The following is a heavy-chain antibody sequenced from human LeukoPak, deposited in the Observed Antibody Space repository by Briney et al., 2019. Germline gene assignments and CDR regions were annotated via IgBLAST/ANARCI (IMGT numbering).Heavy chain of an antibody. Sequence: TSETLSLTCTVSGGSISSGGYYWSWIRQPPGKGLEWIGYIYHSGSTYYNPSLKSRVTISVDRSKNQFSLKLSSVTAADTAVYYCVRDKSADYWGQGTLVTVSS. CDR2: IYHSGST. CDR3: VRDKSADY. J-gene: IGHJ4*02. V-gene: IGHV4-30-2*01. CDR1: GGSISSGGYY.